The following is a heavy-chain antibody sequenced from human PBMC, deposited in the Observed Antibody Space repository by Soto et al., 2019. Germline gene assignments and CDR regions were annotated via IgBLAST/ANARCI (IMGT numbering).Heavy chain of an antibody. Sequence: SETLSLTCSVSGVSMNDYYWSWIRQTAGGRLEWIGRIFTNGNTNYNPSLRGRLTMSVDTSTNQVSLRLTSVTAADTAVYYCASGPLVSRYYGLNVWGQGTTVTVSS. V-gene: IGHV4-4*07. CDR3: ASGPLVSRYYGLNV. CDR1: GVSMNDYY. CDR2: IFTNGNT. J-gene: IGHJ6*02.